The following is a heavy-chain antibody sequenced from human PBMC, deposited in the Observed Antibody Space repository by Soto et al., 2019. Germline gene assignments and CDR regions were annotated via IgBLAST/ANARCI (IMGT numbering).Heavy chain of an antibody. V-gene: IGHV3-23*01. CDR3: AKGLRDCSGGSCQEYWYFDL. J-gene: IGHJ2*01. CDR1: GFTFSSYA. D-gene: IGHD2-15*01. Sequence: VGSLRLSCAASGFTFSSYAMSWVRQAPGKGLEWVSAISGSGGSTYYADSVKGRFTISRDNSKNTLYLQMNSLRAEDMAVYYCAKGLRDCSGGSCQEYWYFDLWGRGTLVTVSS. CDR2: ISGSGGST.